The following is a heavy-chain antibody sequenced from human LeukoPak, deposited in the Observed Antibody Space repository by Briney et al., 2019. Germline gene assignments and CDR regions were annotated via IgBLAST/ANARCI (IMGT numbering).Heavy chain of an antibody. CDR1: GGSISSYY. Sequence: KPSETLSLTCTVSGGSISSYYWSWIRQPPGKGLEWIGYIYYSGSTNYNPSLKSRVTISVDTSKNQFSLKLSSVTAADTAVYYCARLYYGSGSYYADYYYGMDVWGQGTTVTVSS. CDR3: ARLYYGSGSYYADYYYGMDV. J-gene: IGHJ6*02. V-gene: IGHV4-59*08. CDR2: IYYSGST. D-gene: IGHD3-10*01.